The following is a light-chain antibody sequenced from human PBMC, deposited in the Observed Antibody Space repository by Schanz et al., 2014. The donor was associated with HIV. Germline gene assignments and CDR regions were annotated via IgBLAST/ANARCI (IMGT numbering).Light chain of an antibody. CDR1: NSDVGGYNF. CDR3: QSYDNSLSGSV. Sequence: QSALTQPASLSGSPGQSITISCTEINSDVGGYNFVSWYQQHPGKAPKLLLYDVNIRVRPSGVPDRFSGSKSGNTASLTVSGLQAEDEADYYCQSYDNSLSGSVFGTGTKLTVL. V-gene: IGLV2-14*01. J-gene: IGLJ1*01. CDR2: DVNIR.